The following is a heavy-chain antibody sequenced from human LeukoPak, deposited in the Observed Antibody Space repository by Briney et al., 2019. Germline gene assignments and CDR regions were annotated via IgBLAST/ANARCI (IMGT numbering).Heavy chain of an antibody. Sequence: ASVKVSCKASGYTFTNYGISWVRQAPGQGLEWMGWISANNGNRNYALKLQDRVSMTTDTSTSTAYMELRSLRSDDTAVYYCARQGYGGHSRGAADYWGQGTLVTVSS. D-gene: IGHD4-23*01. V-gene: IGHV1-18*01. CDR2: ISANNGNR. J-gene: IGHJ4*02. CDR3: ARQGYGGHSRGAADY. CDR1: GYTFTNYG.